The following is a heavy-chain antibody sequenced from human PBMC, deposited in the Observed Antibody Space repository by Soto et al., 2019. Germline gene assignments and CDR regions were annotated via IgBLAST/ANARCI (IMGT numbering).Heavy chain of an antibody. D-gene: IGHD1-1*01. Sequence: EVQLLESGGGLVQPGGSLRLSCEASGFTFSSSAMTWVRQAPGLGLEWVSSIGTSGDTYYADSVEGRFSISRDNSKNTLFLQISSLRAEDTAVYKCAKGGLSTTGLDYWGQGALVTVSS. CDR3: AKGGLSTTGLDY. CDR1: GFTFSSSA. J-gene: IGHJ4*02. CDR2: IGTSGDT. V-gene: IGHV3-23*01.